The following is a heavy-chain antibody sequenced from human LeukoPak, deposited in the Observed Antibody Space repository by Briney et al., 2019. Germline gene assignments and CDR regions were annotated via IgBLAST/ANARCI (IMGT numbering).Heavy chain of an antibody. Sequence: GGSLRLSCAASGFTFSSYSMNWVRQAPGKGLEWVSSISSSSSYIYYADSVKGRFTISRDNAKNSLYLQMNSLRAEDTAVYYCARDAIVVVPAALYYFDYWGQGTLVTVSS. D-gene: IGHD2-2*01. CDR1: GFTFSSYS. J-gene: IGHJ4*02. CDR3: ARDAIVVVPAALYYFDY. V-gene: IGHV3-21*01. CDR2: ISSSSSYI.